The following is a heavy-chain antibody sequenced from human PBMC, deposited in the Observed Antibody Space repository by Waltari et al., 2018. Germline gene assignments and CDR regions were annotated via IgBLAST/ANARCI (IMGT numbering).Heavy chain of an antibody. CDR2: IKQDGSEK. J-gene: IGHJ2*01. V-gene: IGHV3-7*03. CDR1: GFTFSSYW. CDR3: ARGRPQQLGSYWYFDL. D-gene: IGHD6-13*01. Sequence: EVQLVESGGGLVQPGGSLRLSCAASGFTFSSYWMSWVRKAPGKGLEWVANIKQDGSEKYYVDSVKGRFTISRDNAKNSLYLQMNSLRAEDTAVYYCARGRPQQLGSYWYFDLWGRGTLVTVSS.